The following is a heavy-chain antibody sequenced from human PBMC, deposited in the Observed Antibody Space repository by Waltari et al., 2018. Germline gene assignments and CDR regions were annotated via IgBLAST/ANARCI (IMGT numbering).Heavy chain of an antibody. CDR3: SRGLSV. CDR2: IHRTGSP. J-gene: IGHJ3*01. V-gene: IGHV4-34*02. Sequence: QVQLQQWGAGLLKPSETLSLICDVYGGSFSNYYWTWIRQPPGKGLEWIGDIHRTGSPNYNPSLKSRATISIDTSKNQFSLKLTSVTAADTAVYYCSRGLSVWGQGTMVTVSS. CDR1: GGSFSNYY.